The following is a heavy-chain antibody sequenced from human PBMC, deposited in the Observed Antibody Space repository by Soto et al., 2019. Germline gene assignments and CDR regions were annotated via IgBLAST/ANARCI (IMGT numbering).Heavy chain of an antibody. J-gene: IGHJ5*02. CDR1: GFTFGNYA. V-gene: IGHV3-23*01. Sequence: EVQLLESGGGLVQPGGSLRLSCAAYGFTFGNYAMSWVRQTPGKGLEWVSSISGRGGHIYYTGSVKGRFTISRDNSKNTLYLHMNSLRADDTAVYYCAKGDNVDFWGTFNGVDPWGQGTLVSVSS. CDR3: AKGDNVDFWGTFNGVDP. D-gene: IGHD3-3*01. CDR2: ISGRGGHI.